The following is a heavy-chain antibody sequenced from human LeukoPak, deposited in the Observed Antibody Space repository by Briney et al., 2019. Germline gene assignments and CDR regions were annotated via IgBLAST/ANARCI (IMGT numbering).Heavy chain of an antibody. J-gene: IGHJ4*02. V-gene: IGHV6-1*01. CDR3: ARVGYYDSSGSPNFDN. D-gene: IGHD3-22*01. Sequence: SQTLSLTCAISGDSVSSNSAAWNWLSQSPGRGLEWLVRTYYRSKWYNDYAGSVKSRITINPDTSKNQFSLQLNSVTLEDTAVYYCARVGYYDSSGSPNFDNWGRGTLVTVSS. CDR2: TYYRSKWYN. CDR1: GDSVSSNSAA.